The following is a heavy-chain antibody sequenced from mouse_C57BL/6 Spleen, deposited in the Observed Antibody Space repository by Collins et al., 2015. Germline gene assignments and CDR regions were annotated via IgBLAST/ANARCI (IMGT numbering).Heavy chain of an antibody. V-gene: IGHV1-85*01. CDR1: GYIFTGYD. CDR2: IYPGDGST. Sequence: QVQLQQSGPELVKPGTSVKLSCKASGYIFTGYDLNWMKQRPGQGLEWIGWIYPGDGSTRYNEKFKGKATLTVDTSSSTGYMDLHSLTSEDSAVYFCASYYYAIDYWGQGTSVTVSS. CDR3: ASYYYAIDY. J-gene: IGHJ4*01.